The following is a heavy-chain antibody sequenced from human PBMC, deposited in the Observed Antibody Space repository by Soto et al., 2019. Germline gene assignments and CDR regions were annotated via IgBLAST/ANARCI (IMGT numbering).Heavy chain of an antibody. V-gene: IGHV4-59*01. CDR1: GGSISSYY. D-gene: IGHD3-10*01. CDR2: IYYSGST. CDR3: ARDRRGWFGELFFYGMDV. Sequence: PSETLSLTCTVSGGSISSYYWSWIRQPPGKGLEWIGYIYYSGSTNYNPSLKSRVTISVDTSKNQLSLKLSSVTAADTAVYYCARDRRGWFGELFFYGMDVWGQGTTVTVSS. J-gene: IGHJ6*02.